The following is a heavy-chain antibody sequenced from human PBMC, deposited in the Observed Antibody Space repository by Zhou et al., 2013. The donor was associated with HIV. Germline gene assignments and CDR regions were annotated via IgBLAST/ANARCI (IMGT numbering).Heavy chain of an antibody. Sequence: QVQLVQSGAEVKKPGSSVKVSCKASGGTFSSYAISWVRQAPGQGLEWMGGIIPIFGTANYAQKFQGRVTITADESTSTAYMELSSLRSEDTAVYYCARGRYYGSGSYGYYYYYMDVWGKGTTVTVSS. V-gene: IGHV1-69*12. CDR3: ARGRYYGSGSYGYYYYYMDV. CDR1: GGTFSSYA. CDR2: IIPIFGTA. J-gene: IGHJ6*03. D-gene: IGHD3-10*01.